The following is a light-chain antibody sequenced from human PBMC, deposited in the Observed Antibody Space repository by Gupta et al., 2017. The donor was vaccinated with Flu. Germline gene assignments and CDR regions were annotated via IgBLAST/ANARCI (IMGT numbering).Light chain of an antibody. CDR2: EDR. V-gene: IGLV6-57*01. Sequence: TITCTRSRGSIATNYVEWFQQRPGRSPTTVIYEDRQAPCGGTDPSSGSFDRSSTSASLTTTGLKTEDEADYYCQSFDSSNGLWVFGGGTKLTVL. CDR3: QSFDSSNGLWV. J-gene: IGLJ3*02. CDR1: RGSIATNY.